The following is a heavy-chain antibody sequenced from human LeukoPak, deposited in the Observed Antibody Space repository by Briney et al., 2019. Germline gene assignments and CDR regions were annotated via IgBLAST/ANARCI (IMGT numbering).Heavy chain of an antibody. D-gene: IGHD3-16*02. J-gene: IGHJ4*02. V-gene: IGHV3-23*01. CDR2: ISGSGGST. CDR3: AKPHMITFGGIIVPDFDY. Sequence: GGSLRLSCAASGFTFSSYAMSWVRQAPGKGLEWXSAISGSGGSTYYADSVKGRFTISRDNSKNTLYLQMNSLRAEDTAVYYCAKPHMITFGGIIVPDFDYWGQGTLVTVSS. CDR1: GFTFSSYA.